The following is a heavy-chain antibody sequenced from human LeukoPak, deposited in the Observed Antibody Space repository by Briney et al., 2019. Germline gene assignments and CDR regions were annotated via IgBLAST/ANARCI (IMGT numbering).Heavy chain of an antibody. Sequence: GGSLRLSCAASGFTLSSYVMHWVRQAPGKGLEWVAVIWYDGSNKYYADSVKGRLTISRDNSKNTLYLQMNSLRAEDTAVYYCARDLDIRGFDPWGQGTLVTVSS. J-gene: IGHJ5*02. CDR3: ARDLDIRGFDP. CDR2: IWYDGSNK. V-gene: IGHV3-33*01. CDR1: GFTLSSYV.